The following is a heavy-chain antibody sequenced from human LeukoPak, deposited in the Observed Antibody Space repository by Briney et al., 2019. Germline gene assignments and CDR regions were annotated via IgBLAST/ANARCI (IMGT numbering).Heavy chain of an antibody. CDR3: ARAPFGFGDNWFDP. V-gene: IGHV1-18*01. Sequence: GASVKVSCKASGYTFTSYGISWVRQAPGQGLEWMGWISAYNGNTNYAQKLQGRVTMTTDTSTSTAYMELRSLRSDDAAVYYCARAPFGFGDNWFDPWGQGTLVTVSS. CDR1: GYTFTSYG. CDR2: ISAYNGNT. D-gene: IGHD3-10*01. J-gene: IGHJ5*02.